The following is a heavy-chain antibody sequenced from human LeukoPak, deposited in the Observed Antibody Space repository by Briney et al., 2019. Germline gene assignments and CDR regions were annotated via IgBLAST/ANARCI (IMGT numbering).Heavy chain of an antibody. V-gene: IGHV3-30*02. CDR3: AKDFIVVVTKPHIGY. CDR2: IRYDGSNK. J-gene: IGHJ4*02. Sequence: GGSLRLSCAASGFTFSSYGMHWVRQAPGKGLEWVAFIRYDGSNKYYADSVKGRFTISRDNSKNTLYLQMNSLRAEDTAVYYCAKDFIVVVTKPHIGYWGQGTLVTVSS. CDR1: GFTFSSYG. D-gene: IGHD2-21*02.